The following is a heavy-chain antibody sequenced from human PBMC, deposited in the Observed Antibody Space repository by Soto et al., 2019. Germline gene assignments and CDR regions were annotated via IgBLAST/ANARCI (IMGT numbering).Heavy chain of an antibody. J-gene: IGHJ6*02. D-gene: IGHD1-1*01. CDR2: MNQNGSEK. CDR1: GFTFGNYW. Sequence: EVQLVESGGGLVQPGGSLRLSCTVSGFTFGNYWMTWVRQAPGKGLEWVANMNQNGSEKYYVDSVKGRFAISRDNAQNSLYPQMNRLSAEDTAVYYCASQRVSYAMEVWGQGTTVTVSS. CDR3: ASQRVSYAMEV. V-gene: IGHV3-7*05.